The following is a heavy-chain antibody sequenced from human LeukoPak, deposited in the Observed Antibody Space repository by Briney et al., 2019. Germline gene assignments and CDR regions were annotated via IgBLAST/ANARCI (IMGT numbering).Heavy chain of an antibody. CDR3: AKAKRNSDYLFDY. CDR1: GFTFSSYS. J-gene: IGHJ4*02. D-gene: IGHD5-12*01. V-gene: IGHV3-21*04. Sequence: GGSLRLSCAASGFTFSSYSMNWVRQAPGKGLEWVSSISSSSSYIYCADSVKGRFTISRDNARRSLFLQMDSLRAEDTAFYYCAKAKRNSDYLFDYWGQGTLVAVSS. CDR2: ISSSSSYI.